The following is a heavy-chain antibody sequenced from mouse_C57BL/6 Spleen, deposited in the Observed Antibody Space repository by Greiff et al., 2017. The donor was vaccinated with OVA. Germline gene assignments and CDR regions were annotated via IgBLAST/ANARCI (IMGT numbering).Heavy chain of an antibody. CDR1: GFTFSSYT. Sequence: EVKLVESGGGLVKPGGSLKLSCAASGFTFSSYTMSWVRQTPEKRLEWVATISGGGGNTYYPDSVKGRFTISRDHSKKPLYLQMSSLRSKDTALYYCARAGYYGNCAFFDYWGQVTTLTVSS. V-gene: IGHV5-9*01. D-gene: IGHD2-1*01. CDR3: ARAGYYGNCAFFDY. J-gene: IGHJ2*01. CDR2: ISGGGGNT.